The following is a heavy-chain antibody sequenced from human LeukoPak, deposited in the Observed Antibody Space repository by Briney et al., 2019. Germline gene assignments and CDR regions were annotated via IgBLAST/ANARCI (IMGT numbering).Heavy chain of an antibody. J-gene: IGHJ4*02. Sequence: ASVKVSCKASGYTFSNYGVSWVRQAPGQGLEWMGWISAYNGNTDYAQKLQGRVTMTTDTSTSTAYMELRSLRSDDTAVYYCARDLLRLGELSFDYWGQGTLVTVSS. CDR3: ARDLLRLGELSFDY. CDR1: GYTFSNYG. CDR2: ISAYNGNT. V-gene: IGHV1-18*01. D-gene: IGHD3-16*02.